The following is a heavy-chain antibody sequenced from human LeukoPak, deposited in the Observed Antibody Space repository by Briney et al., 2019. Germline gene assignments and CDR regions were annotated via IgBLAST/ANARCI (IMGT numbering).Heavy chain of an antibody. Sequence: ETLSLTCTVSGGSISSYYWSWVRQAPGKGLEWVSAISGSGGSTYYADSVKGRFTISRDNSKNTLYLQMNSLRAEDTAVYYCAKHPEIMITFGGVIVDAFDIWGQGTMVTVSS. CDR2: ISGSGGST. D-gene: IGHD3-16*02. V-gene: IGHV3-23*01. CDR3: AKHPEIMITFGGVIVDAFDI. J-gene: IGHJ3*02. CDR1: GGSISSYY.